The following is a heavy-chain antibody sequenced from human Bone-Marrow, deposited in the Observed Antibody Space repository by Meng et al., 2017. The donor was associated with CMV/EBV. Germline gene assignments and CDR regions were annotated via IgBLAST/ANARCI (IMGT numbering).Heavy chain of an antibody. CDR3: ARDKIVVVPAASIYYYYGMDV. CDR2: IYHSGST. D-gene: IGHD2-2*01. J-gene: IGHJ6*02. V-gene: IGHV4-4*02. Sequence: SETLSLTFAVSGGSISSSNWWSWVRQPPGKGLEWIGEIYHSGSTNYNPSLKSRVTISVDKSKNQFSLKLSSVTAADTAVYYCARDKIVVVPAASIYYYYGMDVWGQGTTVTVSS. CDR1: GGSISSSNW.